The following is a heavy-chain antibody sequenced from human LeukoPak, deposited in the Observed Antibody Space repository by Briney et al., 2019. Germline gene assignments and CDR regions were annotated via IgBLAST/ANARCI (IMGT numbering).Heavy chain of an antibody. Sequence: ASVKVSCKASGYTFTSYYMHWVRQAPGQGLEWMGIINPSGGSTSYAQKFQGRVTMTRDMSTSTVYMELSSLRSEDTAVYYCARDRFDDSSGYYYHYYYYMDVWGKGTTVTVSS. CDR1: GYTFTSYY. D-gene: IGHD3-22*01. J-gene: IGHJ6*03. CDR2: INPSGGST. V-gene: IGHV1-46*01. CDR3: ARDRFDDSSGYYYHYYYYMDV.